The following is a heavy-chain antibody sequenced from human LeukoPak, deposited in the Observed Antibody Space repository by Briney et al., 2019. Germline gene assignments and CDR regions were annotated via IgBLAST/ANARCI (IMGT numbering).Heavy chain of an antibody. CDR2: IIPIFGTA. CDR3: ASTSGYSDAFDI. D-gene: IGHD2-2*03. J-gene: IGHJ3*02. Sequence: SVKVSCKASGGTFSSYAISWVRPAPGQGLEWMGGIIPIFGTANYAQKFQGRVTITADESTSTAYMELSSLRSEDTAVYYCASTSGYSDAFDIWGQGTMVTVSS. CDR1: GGTFSSYA. V-gene: IGHV1-69*13.